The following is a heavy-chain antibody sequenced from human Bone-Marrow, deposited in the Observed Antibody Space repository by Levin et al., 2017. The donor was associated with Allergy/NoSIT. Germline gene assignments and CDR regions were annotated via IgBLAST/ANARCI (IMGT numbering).Heavy chain of an antibody. V-gene: IGHV1-18*01. CDR1: GYTFTSYG. J-gene: IGHJ4*02. CDR3: ARDAGRGYSGHGLGGDCPDY. Sequence: GGSLRLSCKASGYTFTSYGISWVRQAPGQGLEWMGWISAYNGNTNYAQKLQGRVTMTTDTSTSTAYMELRSLRSDDTAVYYCARDAGRGYSGHGLGGDCPDYWGQGTLVTVSS. CDR2: ISAYNGNT. D-gene: IGHD5-12*01.